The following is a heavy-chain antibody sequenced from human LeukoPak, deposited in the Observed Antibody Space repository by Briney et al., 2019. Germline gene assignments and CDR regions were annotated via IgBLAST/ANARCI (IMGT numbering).Heavy chain of an antibody. V-gene: IGHV3-48*01. CDR1: GFTFSSYS. J-gene: IGHJ4*02. D-gene: IGHD3-22*01. Sequence: PGGSLRLSCAASGFTFSSYSMNWVRQAPGKGLEWVSYISSSSSTIYYADSVKGRFTISRDNAKNSLYLQMNSLRAEDTAVYYCARGGVYDSSGYKLSYWGQGTLVTVSS. CDR3: ARGGVYDSSGYKLSY. CDR2: ISSSSSTI.